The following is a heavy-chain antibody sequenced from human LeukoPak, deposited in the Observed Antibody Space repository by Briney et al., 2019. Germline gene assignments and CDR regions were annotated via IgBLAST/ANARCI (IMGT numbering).Heavy chain of an antibody. CDR2: INPSGGST. J-gene: IGHJ6*04. CDR1: AYTFTSYY. Sequence: ASVKVSCKASAYTFTSYYMHWVRQAPGQGLEWMGIINPSGGSTSYAQKFQGRVTMTRDMSTSTVYMELSSLRSEDTAVYYCARDLAVAGTGDVWGKGTTVTVSS. CDR3: ARDLAVAGTGDV. V-gene: IGHV1-46*01. D-gene: IGHD6-19*01.